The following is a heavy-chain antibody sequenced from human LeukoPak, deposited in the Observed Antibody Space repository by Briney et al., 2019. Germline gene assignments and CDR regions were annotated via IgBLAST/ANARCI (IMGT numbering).Heavy chain of an antibody. V-gene: IGHV1-69*02. J-gene: IGHJ4*02. CDR2: TIPILGIA. D-gene: IGHD4-23*01. CDR1: GGTFSSYT. Sequence: SVKVSCKASGGTFSSYTISWVRQAPGQGLEWMGRTIPILGIANYAQKFQGRVTITADKSTSTAYMELSSLRSEDTAVYYCAWWDYGGNAYNYWGQRTLVTVSS. CDR3: AWWDYGGNAYNY.